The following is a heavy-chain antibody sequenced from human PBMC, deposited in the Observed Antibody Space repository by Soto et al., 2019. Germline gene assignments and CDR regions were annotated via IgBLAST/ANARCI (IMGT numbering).Heavy chain of an antibody. D-gene: IGHD2-15*01. CDR3: PREILSPDFYFHGMDV. CDR1: GYTFTSYG. V-gene: IGHV1-18*04. CDR2: ISAKKGNT. J-gene: IGHJ6*02. Sequence: QGQLVQSGAEVKKPGASVKVSCKASGYTFTSYGISWVRQAPGQGLERMGWISAKKGNTKYAQKFQGRVTMTTDTSTSTAYMELRSLRSDDTAVYYCPREILSPDFYFHGMDVWGQGTTVTVSS.